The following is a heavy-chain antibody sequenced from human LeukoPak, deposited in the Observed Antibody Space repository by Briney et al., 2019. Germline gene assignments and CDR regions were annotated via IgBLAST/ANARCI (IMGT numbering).Heavy chain of an antibody. V-gene: IGHV4-59*01. D-gene: IGHD2-8*02. CDR1: GGSISSYY. CDR3: ARAGTGFVFDP. CDR2: IYYSGST. J-gene: IGHJ5*02. Sequence: SETLSLTCTVSGGSISSYYWSWIRQPPGKGLEWIGYIYYSGSTNYNPSLKSRVTISVDTSKNQFSLKLSSVTAADTAVYYCARAGTGFVFDPWGQGTLVTVSS.